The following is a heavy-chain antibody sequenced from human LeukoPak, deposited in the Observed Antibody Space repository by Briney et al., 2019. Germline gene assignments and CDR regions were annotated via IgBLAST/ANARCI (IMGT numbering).Heavy chain of an antibody. Sequence: GGSLRLSCAASGFAFSSYWMSWVRQAPGKGLEWVANIRQDGSERYYVDSVKGRFTISRDDAKNSLYLQMDSLRAEDTAVYYCARGAQWLAGRFDYWGRGTLVTVSS. J-gene: IGHJ4*02. CDR1: GFAFSSYW. V-gene: IGHV3-7*03. D-gene: IGHD6-19*01. CDR3: ARGAQWLAGRFDY. CDR2: IRQDGSER.